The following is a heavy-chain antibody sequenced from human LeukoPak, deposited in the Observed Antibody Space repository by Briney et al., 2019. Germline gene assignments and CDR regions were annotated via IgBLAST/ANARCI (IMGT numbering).Heavy chain of an antibody. CDR2: ISAYNGNT. V-gene: IGHV1-18*01. CDR1: GYTLTRYG. Sequence: SVKVSCKASGYTLTRYGISSVRQAPGQRLEWMGWISAYNGNTNYAQKLQGRVTMTTDTATSTAYMELRSLRADDTAVYYCARDYGDYFDYWGQGTPVTVAS. CDR3: ARDYGDYFDY. J-gene: IGHJ4*02. D-gene: IGHD4-17*01.